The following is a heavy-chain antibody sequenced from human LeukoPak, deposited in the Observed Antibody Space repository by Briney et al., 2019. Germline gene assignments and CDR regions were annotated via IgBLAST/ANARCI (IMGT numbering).Heavy chain of an antibody. Sequence: GGSLRLSCAASGFTFSSYWMSWVRQAPGKGLEWVANIKQDGSEKYYVDSVKGRFTISRDHAKNSLYLQMNSLRAEDTAVYYCARDPPGGGYDIDYWGQGTLVTVSS. CDR3: ARDPPGGGYDIDY. V-gene: IGHV3-7*01. J-gene: IGHJ4*02. CDR2: IKQDGSEK. D-gene: IGHD5-12*01. CDR1: GFTFSSYW.